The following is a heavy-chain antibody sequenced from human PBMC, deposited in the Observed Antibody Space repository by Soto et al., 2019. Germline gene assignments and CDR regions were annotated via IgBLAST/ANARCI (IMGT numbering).Heavy chain of an antibody. J-gene: IGHJ3*02. D-gene: IGHD6-13*01. CDR3: AGSKGIAAAGNGDYAFDI. CDR1: GYTFTSYG. V-gene: IGHV1-18*04. CDR2: ISAYNGNT. Sequence: QVQLVQSGAEVKKPGASVKVSCKASGYTFTSYGISWVRQAPGQGLEWMGWISAYNGNTNYAQKLQGRVTMTTDTSTSTAYMELRSLRSDETAVYYCAGSKGIAAAGNGDYAFDIWGQGTMVTVSS.